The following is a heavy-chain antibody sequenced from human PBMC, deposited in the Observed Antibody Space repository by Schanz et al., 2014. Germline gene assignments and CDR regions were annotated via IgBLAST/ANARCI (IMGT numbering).Heavy chain of an antibody. V-gene: IGHV3-53*01. CDR2: VYMSAAST. CDR1: GFTVSSNY. Sequence: EVQLVESGGCLIQPGGSLRLSCAFSGFTVSSNYMSWVRQAPGKGLEWVSTVYMSAASTRYADSVKGRFIISRDSSKNTLFLQMNSLRPEDTALYFCARDEGRDGYNLAFDVWGQGTLVTVSS. J-gene: IGHJ3*01. D-gene: IGHD5-12*01. CDR3: ARDEGRDGYNLAFDV.